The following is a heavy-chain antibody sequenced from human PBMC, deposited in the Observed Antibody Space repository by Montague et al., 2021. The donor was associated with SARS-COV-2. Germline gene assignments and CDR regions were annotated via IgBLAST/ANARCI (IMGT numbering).Heavy chain of an antibody. CDR3: ASQVPDFWSGIDY. CDR1: GGSISSYY. Sequence: SETLSLTCTVSGGSISSYYWSWIRQPPGKGLAWIGYIYYSGSTNYNPSLKSRVTISVDTSKNQFSLKLSSVTAADTAVYYCASQVPDFWSGIDYWGQGTLVTVSS. V-gene: IGHV4-59*01. D-gene: IGHD3-3*01. CDR2: IYYSGST. J-gene: IGHJ4*02.